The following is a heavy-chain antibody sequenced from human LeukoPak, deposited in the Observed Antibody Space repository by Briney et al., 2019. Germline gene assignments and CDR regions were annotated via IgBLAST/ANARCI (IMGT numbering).Heavy chain of an antibody. J-gene: IGHJ3*02. Sequence: PSETLSLTCTVSGGSISSYYWSWIRQPPGKGLEWIGYIYYSGSTNYNPSLKSRVTISVDTSKNQFSLKLSSVTAADTAVYYCARKVELSDAFDIWGQGTMVTVSS. CDR2: IYYSGST. D-gene: IGHD1-26*01. CDR3: ARKVELSDAFDI. V-gene: IGHV4-59*01. CDR1: GGSISSYY.